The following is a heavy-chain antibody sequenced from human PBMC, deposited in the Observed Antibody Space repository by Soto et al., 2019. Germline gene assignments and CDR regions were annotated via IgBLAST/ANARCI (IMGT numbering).Heavy chain of an antibody. D-gene: IGHD3-10*01. CDR3: ARDDEYSGNGMDV. CDR1: EFTFSNYG. CDR2: ILNDGSSR. Sequence: QVQLVESGGGVVQPGRSLRLSCAASEFTFSNYGMHWVRQAPGKGLEWVAVILNDGSSRYQADSVKDRFTISRDNSKNTLYLQMNILRAEDTAVYYCARDDEYSGNGMDVWGQGTTVTVS. V-gene: IGHV3-33*01. J-gene: IGHJ6*02.